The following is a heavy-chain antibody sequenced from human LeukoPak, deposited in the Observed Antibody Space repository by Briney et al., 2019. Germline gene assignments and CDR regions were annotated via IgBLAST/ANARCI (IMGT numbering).Heavy chain of an antibody. CDR2: ITASGDST. CDR3: VRRDNVVVVSASDY. Sequence: PGGSLRLSCAASGFTFSSYAMTWVRQAPGKGLEWVSGITASGDSTYYADSVKGRFTMSRDNSRDTVYLQMNSLRVDDTAVYYCVRRDNVVVVSASDYWGQGTLVTVSS. J-gene: IGHJ4*02. V-gene: IGHV3-23*01. CDR1: GFTFSSYA. D-gene: IGHD2-15*01.